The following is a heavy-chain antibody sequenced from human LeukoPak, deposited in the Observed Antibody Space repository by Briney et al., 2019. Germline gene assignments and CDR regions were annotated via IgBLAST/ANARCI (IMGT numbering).Heavy chain of an antibody. CDR2: ISSSSSYI. Sequence: GGSLRLSCAASGFTFSSYSMNWVRQAPGKGLEWVSSISSSSSYIYYEDSVKGRFTISRDNAKNSLYLQMNSLRAEDTAVYYCARYSSNWYVGDWGQGTLVTVSS. V-gene: IGHV3-21*01. CDR3: ARYSSNWYVGD. J-gene: IGHJ4*02. CDR1: GFTFSSYS. D-gene: IGHD6-13*01.